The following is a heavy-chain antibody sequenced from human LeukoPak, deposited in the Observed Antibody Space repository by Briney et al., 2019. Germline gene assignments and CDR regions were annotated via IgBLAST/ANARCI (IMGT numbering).Heavy chain of an antibody. Sequence: GGSLRLSCEASGFTFDDYGMSWVRQPPGKGLEWVSGISRDGGSTDYADSVKGRFTISRDNAKNSHFLQMNSLRVEDTAFYYCARGFRNGPFDCWGQGTLVTVSS. D-gene: IGHD2-8*01. CDR1: GFTFDDYG. V-gene: IGHV3-20*04. CDR3: ARGFRNGPFDC. CDR2: ISRDGGST. J-gene: IGHJ4*02.